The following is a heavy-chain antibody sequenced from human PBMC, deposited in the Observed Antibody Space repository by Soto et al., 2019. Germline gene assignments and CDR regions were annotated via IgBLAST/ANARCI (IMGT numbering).Heavy chain of an antibody. D-gene: IGHD1-1*01. Sequence: GGSLRLSCAASGFTFSSYAMHWVRQAPGKGLEYVSAISSNGGSTYYANSVKGRFTISRDNSKNTLYLQMGSLRAEDTAVYYCARDRHNWKGGNAFDIWGQGTMVTVSS. CDR3: ARDRHNWKGGNAFDI. CDR2: ISSNGGST. CDR1: GFTFSSYA. J-gene: IGHJ3*02. V-gene: IGHV3-64*01.